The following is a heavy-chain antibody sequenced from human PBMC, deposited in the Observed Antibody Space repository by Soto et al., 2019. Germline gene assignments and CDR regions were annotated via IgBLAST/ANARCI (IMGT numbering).Heavy chain of an antibody. D-gene: IGHD3-10*01. CDR1: GGTFRSYA. CDR3: ARVGTMVRGVISYYYYGMDV. CDR2: IIPIFGTA. Sequence: SVKVSCKASGGTFRSYAISWVRQAPGQGLEWMGGIIPIFGTANYAQKFQGRVTITADESTSTAYMELSSLRSEDTAVYYCARVGTMVRGVISYYYYGMDVWGQGTTVTVSS. J-gene: IGHJ6*02. V-gene: IGHV1-69*13.